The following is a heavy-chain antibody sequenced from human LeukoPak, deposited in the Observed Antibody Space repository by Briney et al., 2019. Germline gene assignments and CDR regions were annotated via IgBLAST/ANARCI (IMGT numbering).Heavy chain of an antibody. D-gene: IGHD2-15*01. CDR1: GFTFSSYG. Sequence: PGGSLRLSCAASGFTFSSYGMHWVRQAPGKGLEWVAFIRYDGSNKYYADSVKGRFTISRDNSKNTLYLQMNSLRAEDTALYYCAKAVVAASRGFDYWGQGTLVTVSS. J-gene: IGHJ4*02. CDR2: IRYDGSNK. V-gene: IGHV3-30*02. CDR3: AKAVVAASRGFDY.